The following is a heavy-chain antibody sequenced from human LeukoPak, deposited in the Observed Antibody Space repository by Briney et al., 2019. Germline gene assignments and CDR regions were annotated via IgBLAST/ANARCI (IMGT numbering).Heavy chain of an antibody. CDR2: IYYSGST. Sequence: SETLSLTCTVSGGSISSYYWSWIRQPPGKGLEWIGYIYYSGSTNYNPSLKSRVTISVDTSKNQFSLKLCSVTAADTAVYYCARERTFGGVIVRRYYFDYWGQGTLVTVSS. J-gene: IGHJ4*02. CDR3: ARERTFGGVIVRRYYFDY. D-gene: IGHD3-16*02. CDR1: GGSISSYY. V-gene: IGHV4-59*01.